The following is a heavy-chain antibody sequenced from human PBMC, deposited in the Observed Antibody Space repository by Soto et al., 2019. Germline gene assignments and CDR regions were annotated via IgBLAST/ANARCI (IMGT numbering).Heavy chain of an antibody. D-gene: IGHD6-25*01. CDR1: VFTFSSYG. CDR3: VRRGYNWQFSDY. V-gene: IGHV3-23*01. J-gene: IGHJ4*02. CDR2: ISNSGSEI. Sequence: LRLSCAASVFTFSSYGMSWVRQAPGKGLEWVSSISNSGSEIFYAASVKGRFTISRDSSKNTLYLEMSSLRPEDTAVYYCVRRGYNWQFSDYWGQGTLVTVSS.